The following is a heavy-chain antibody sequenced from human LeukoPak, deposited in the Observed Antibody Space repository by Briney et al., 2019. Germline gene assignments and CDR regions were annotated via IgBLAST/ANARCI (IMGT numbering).Heavy chain of an antibody. CDR2: ISSSSSYI. J-gene: IGHJ5*02. V-gene: IGHV3-21*01. Sequence: GGSLRLSCAASGFTFSSYSMNWARQAPGKGLEWVSSISSSSSYIYYADSVKGQFTISRDNAKNSLYLQMNSLRAEDTAVYYCARGLSWGSYRYRNWFDPWGQGTLVTVSS. CDR1: GFTFSSYS. CDR3: ARGLSWGSYRYRNWFDP. D-gene: IGHD3-16*02.